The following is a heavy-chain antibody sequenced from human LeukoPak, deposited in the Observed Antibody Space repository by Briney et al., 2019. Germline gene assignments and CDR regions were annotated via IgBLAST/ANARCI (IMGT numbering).Heavy chain of an antibody. CDR2: IYYSGST. CDR1: GGSISSSSYY. V-gene: IGHV4-39*07. D-gene: IGHD3-3*01. Sequence: SETLSLTCTVSGGSISSSSYYWGWIRQPPGQGLEWIGSIYYSGSTYYNPSPKSRVTTSVDTSKNQFSLKLSSVTAADTAVYYCARAGPATYYDFWSGYYPSDPWGQGTLVTVSS. CDR3: ARAGPATYYDFWSGYYPSDP. J-gene: IGHJ5*02.